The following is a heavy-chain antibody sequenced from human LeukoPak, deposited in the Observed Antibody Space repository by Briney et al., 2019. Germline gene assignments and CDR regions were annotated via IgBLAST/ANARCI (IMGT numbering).Heavy chain of an antibody. CDR1: GFTFTNYA. CDR2: ITGSVGSS. J-gene: IGHJ4*02. D-gene: IGHD3-9*01. Sequence: GGSLRLSCVASGFTFTNYAMSWVRQAPGKGLEWVSAITGSVGSSYYADSVKGRFTISRDNTKNTLYLQVNSLRAEDTAVYYCAKWGDYDILTGYYVPDYWGQGTLVTVSS. CDR3: AKWGDYDILTGYYVPDY. V-gene: IGHV3-23*01.